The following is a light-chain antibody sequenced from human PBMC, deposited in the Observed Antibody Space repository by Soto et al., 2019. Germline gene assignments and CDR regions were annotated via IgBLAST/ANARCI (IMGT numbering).Light chain of an antibody. V-gene: IGKV4-1*01. J-gene: IGKJ4*01. CDR2: WAT. CDR1: QSVFPNSKNRNH. CDR3: HQYFRSPLT. Sequence: DIVMTQSPDSLAVSLGERATINCKSNQSVFPNSKNRNHLSWYQQKPGQPPKLLIYWATTRESGVPDRFSGSGSGTDFTLTVSGLQAEDVAIYYCHQYFRSPLTFGGGTKVEIK.